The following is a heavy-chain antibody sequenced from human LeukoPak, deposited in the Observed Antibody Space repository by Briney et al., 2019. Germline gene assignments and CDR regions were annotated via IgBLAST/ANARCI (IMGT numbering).Heavy chain of an antibody. CDR1: GFTFSSYW. CDR3: ARSGYSSTWYSRYFDL. V-gene: IGHV3-7*01. D-gene: IGHD6-13*01. CDR2: IKQDGSEN. Sequence: GGSLRLSCAASGFTFSSYWMSWVRQAPGKGLEWVANIKQDGSENYYVDSVKGRFTISRDNAKNSLYLQMNSLRAEDAAVYYCARSGYSSTWYSRYFDLWGRGTLVSVPS. J-gene: IGHJ2*01.